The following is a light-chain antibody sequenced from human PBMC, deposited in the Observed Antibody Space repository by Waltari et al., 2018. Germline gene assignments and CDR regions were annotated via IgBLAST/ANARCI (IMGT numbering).Light chain of an antibody. CDR3: QQYGTSLP. Sequence: EIVLTQSPGTLSLSPGERATLSCRASQSVSGNCLAWYQQKPGQPPRLLIYGASTRVTGIPARFSGSGSGTDFTLTTSGLEPEDFAVYYCQQYGTSLPFGGGTKVEIK. CDR1: QSVSGNC. V-gene: IGKV3-20*01. J-gene: IGKJ4*01. CDR2: GAS.